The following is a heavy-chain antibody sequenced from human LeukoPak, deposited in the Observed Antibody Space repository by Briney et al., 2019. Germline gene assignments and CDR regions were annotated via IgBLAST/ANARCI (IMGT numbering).Heavy chain of an antibody. CDR2: IYYSGST. V-gene: IGHV4-59*01. Sequence: PSETQSLTCTVSGGSISSYYWSWIRQPPGKGLEWIGYIYYSGSTNYNPSLKSRVTISVDTSKNQFSLKLSSVTAADTAVYYCARGVATISGNWFDPWGQGTLVTVSS. CDR1: GGSISSYY. D-gene: IGHD5-24*01. J-gene: IGHJ5*02. CDR3: ARGVATISGNWFDP.